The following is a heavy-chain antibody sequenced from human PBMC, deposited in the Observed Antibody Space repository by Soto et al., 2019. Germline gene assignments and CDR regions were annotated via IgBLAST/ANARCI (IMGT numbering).Heavy chain of an antibody. CDR3: ARGYCSGGSCYEDTSYFDY. V-gene: IGHV4-31*03. CDR1: GGSISSGGYY. CDR2: IYYSGST. Sequence: QVQLQESGPGLVKPSQTLSLTCTVSGGSISSGGYYWSWIRQHPGKGLEWIGYIYYSGSTYYNPSLKSRVTISVDTSKNQCSLKLSSVTAADTAVYYCARGYCSGGSCYEDTSYFDYWGQGTLVTVSS. J-gene: IGHJ4*02. D-gene: IGHD2-15*01.